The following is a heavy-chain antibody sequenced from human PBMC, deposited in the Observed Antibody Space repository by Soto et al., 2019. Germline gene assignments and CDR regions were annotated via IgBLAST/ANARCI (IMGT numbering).Heavy chain of an antibody. J-gene: IGHJ3*02. D-gene: IGHD4-4*01. CDR1: GGSLSSGGYY. CDR3: ARLPVDAFDI. CDR2: ISYSGTT. V-gene: IGHV4-30-4*08. Sequence: SETLSLTRSVSGGSLSSGGYYWSWIRQFPGKGLEWIGYISYSGTTYYNPSLKSRVSISVDRSKNQFSLKLTSVTAADTAVYYCARLPVDAFDIWGQGTMVTVSS.